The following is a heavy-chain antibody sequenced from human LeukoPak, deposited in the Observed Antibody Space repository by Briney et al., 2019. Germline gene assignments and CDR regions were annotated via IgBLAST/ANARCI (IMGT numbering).Heavy chain of an antibody. J-gene: IGHJ3*02. CDR2: ISSSNNTI. V-gene: IGHV3-48*02. CDR1: GFTFSRYS. Sequence: GGSLRLSCAASGFTFSRYSMIWVRQAPGKGLEWVSYISSSNNTIDYADSVKGRFSISRDNAKNSLYLQMKSLRDEDTAVYYCAREDGGKADIWGQGTMVTVSS. CDR3: AREDGGKADI. D-gene: IGHD4-23*01.